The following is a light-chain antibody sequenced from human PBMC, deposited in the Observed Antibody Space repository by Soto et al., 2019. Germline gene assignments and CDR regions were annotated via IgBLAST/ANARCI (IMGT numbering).Light chain of an antibody. CDR3: QQYGSSPQT. CDR1: QSVSSSY. V-gene: IGKV3-20*01. J-gene: IGKJ2*01. Sequence: EIVLTQSPGTLSLSPGERATLSCRASQSVSSSYLAWYQQKPGQAPRLLIDGASSSATGIPDRFSGSGSGTDFTLTISRLEPEDFAVYYCQQYGSSPQTFGQGTKLEIK. CDR2: GAS.